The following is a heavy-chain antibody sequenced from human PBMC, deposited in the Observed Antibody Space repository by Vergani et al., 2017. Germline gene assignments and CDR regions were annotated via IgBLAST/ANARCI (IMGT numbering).Heavy chain of an antibody. J-gene: IGHJ5*02. CDR3: GKTRGTVVGTWWFDP. Sequence: QVQLVESGGGVVQPGGSMRLSCSASGLTLSSYGVHWVRQAPGRGLESVTFTRPHEDGAFYSASVGGRFTVSRDNSKNTLYLEMNRLKVDDTAIYYCGKTRGTVVGTWWFDPWGQGTPVTVSS. CDR1: GLTLSSYG. CDR2: TRPHEDGA. V-gene: IGHV3-30*02. D-gene: IGHD1-7*01.